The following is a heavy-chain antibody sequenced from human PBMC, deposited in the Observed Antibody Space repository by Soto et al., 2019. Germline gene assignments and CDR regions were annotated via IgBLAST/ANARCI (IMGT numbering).Heavy chain of an antibody. CDR2: ISYSGNT. Sequence: QVQLQESGPGLVKPSQTLSLTCTVSGGSVSSGGYYWSWIRQPPGKGLEWIGYISYSGNTFYNPSLKMRVTIAIDTSKIQFSLKLRSVTAADTALFYSARGSDYVYFFDNWGQGTLVTVSS. J-gene: IGHJ4*02. V-gene: IGHV4-31*03. CDR1: GGSVSSGGYY. D-gene: IGHD1-26*01. CDR3: ARGSDYVYFFDN.